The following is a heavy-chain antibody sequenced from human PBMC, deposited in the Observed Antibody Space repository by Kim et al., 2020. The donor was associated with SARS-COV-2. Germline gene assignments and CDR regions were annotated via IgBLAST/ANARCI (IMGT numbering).Heavy chain of an antibody. CDR3: TTGVPAAILYYMDV. V-gene: IGHV3-15*01. J-gene: IGHJ6*03. D-gene: IGHD2-2*01. CDR1: GFTFSNAW. Sequence: GGSLRLSCAASGFTFSNAWMSWVRQAPGKGLEWVGRIKSKTDCGTTDYAAPVKGRFTISRDDSKNTLYLQMNSLKTEDTAVYYCTTGVPAAILYYMDVWGKGTTVTVSS. CDR2: IKSKTDCGTT.